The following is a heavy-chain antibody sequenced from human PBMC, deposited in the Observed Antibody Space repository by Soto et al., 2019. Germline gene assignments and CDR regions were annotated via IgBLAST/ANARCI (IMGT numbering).Heavy chain of an antibody. CDR1: GFTFSSYA. CDR3: ARDGAAAVAGSRGYFDY. CDR2: ISYDGSNK. Sequence: GGSLRLSCAASGFTFSSYAMHRVRQAPGKGLEWVAVISYDGSNKYYADSVKGRFTISRDNSKNTLYLQMNSLRAEDTAVYYCARDGAAAVAGSRGYFDYWGQGTLVTVSS. J-gene: IGHJ4*02. V-gene: IGHV3-30-3*01. D-gene: IGHD6-19*01.